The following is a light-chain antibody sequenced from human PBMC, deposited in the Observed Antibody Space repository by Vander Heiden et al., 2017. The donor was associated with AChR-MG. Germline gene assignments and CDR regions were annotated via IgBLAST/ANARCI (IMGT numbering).Light chain of an antibody. V-gene: IGLV1-47*02. CDR3: AASDDSRSSWV. CDR2: SNN. Sequence: QSVLTQPPSASGTPGQRVTISCSGSSSNIGSNYVYWYQQPPGPAPNLLIFSNNKRPSAVPDRFSGSKYATSAAPATSGLRSEDEADYYCAASDDSRSSWVFGGGTKLTVL. CDR1: SSNIGSNY. J-gene: IGLJ3*02.